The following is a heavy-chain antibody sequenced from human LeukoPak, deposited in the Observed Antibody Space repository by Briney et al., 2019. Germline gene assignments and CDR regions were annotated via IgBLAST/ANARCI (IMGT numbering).Heavy chain of an antibody. Sequence: ASVTVSCKASVYTFTIYGISWVRQAPGQGREGMGLIGAYNRNTNYAQQLQRRLTMTTHTSTSTAYMELRSLRSDDTAVYYCARAGSAVTSHFDFWGQGTLVIVSS. V-gene: IGHV1-18*01. CDR1: VYTFTIYG. CDR3: ARAGSAVTSHFDF. CDR2: IGAYNRNT. D-gene: IGHD4-17*01. J-gene: IGHJ4*02.